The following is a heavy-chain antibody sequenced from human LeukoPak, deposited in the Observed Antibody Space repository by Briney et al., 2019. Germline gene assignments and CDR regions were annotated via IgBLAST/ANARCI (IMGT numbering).Heavy chain of an antibody. Sequence: HPGGSLRLSCAASGFTFSSYWMSWVRQAPGKGLEWVANIKQDGSEKYYVDSVKGRFTISRDNAKNSLYLQMNSLRAEDTAVYYCARDSAYYDSSGYYDYWGQGTLVTVSS. CDR2: IKQDGSEK. V-gene: IGHV3-7*01. CDR1: GFTFSSYW. J-gene: IGHJ4*02. D-gene: IGHD3-22*01. CDR3: ARDSAYYDSSGYYDY.